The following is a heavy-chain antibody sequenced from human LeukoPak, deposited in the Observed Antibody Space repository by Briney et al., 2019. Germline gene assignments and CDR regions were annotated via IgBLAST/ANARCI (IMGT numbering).Heavy chain of an antibody. CDR1: GFTFSSYG. CDR2: ISYDGSNK. V-gene: IGHV3-30*18. CDR3: AKDLYSSGFDY. D-gene: IGHD6-19*01. J-gene: IGHJ4*02. Sequence: PGRSLRLSCAASGFTFSSYGMHWVRQAPGKGLEWVAVISYDGSNKYYADSVKGRFTISRDNSKNTLYLQMNSLRAEDTAVYYCAKDLYSSGFDYWGQGTLVTVSS.